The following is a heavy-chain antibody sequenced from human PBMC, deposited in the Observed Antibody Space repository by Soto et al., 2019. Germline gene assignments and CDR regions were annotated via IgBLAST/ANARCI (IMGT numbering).Heavy chain of an antibody. CDR2: INPSGGST. J-gene: IGHJ3*02. Sequence: ASVKVSCKASGYTFTSYYMHWVRQAPGQGLEWKGIINPSGGSTSYAQKFQGRVTMTRDTSTSTVYMELSSLRSEDTAVYYCARPGPWGAFDIWGQGTMVTVSS. D-gene: IGHD7-27*01. CDR1: GYTFTSYY. CDR3: ARPGPWGAFDI. V-gene: IGHV1-46*03.